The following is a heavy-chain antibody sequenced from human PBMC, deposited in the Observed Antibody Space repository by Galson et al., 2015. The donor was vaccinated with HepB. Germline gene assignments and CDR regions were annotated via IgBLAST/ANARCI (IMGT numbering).Heavy chain of an antibody. CDR2: ISPSGTYI. J-gene: IGHJ4*02. Sequence: SLRLSCAASGFTFSSYSLNWVRQAPGKGLEWVSSISPSGTYIYYADSVKGRFTISRDNAKNSLFLQMNSLRAEDTAIYYCARDMYSLLPGEFDYWGQGTLVTVSS. CDR3: ARDMYSLLPGEFDY. CDR1: GFTFSSYS. V-gene: IGHV3-21*01. D-gene: IGHD3-10*01.